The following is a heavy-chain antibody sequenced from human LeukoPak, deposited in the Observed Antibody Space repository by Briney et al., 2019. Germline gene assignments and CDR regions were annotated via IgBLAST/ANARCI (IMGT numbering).Heavy chain of an antibody. V-gene: IGHV4-4*07. Sequence: SETLSLTCTVSGESINSFYWSWIRQPAGKGLEWIGRIYSSGSTNYSPSLKSRVTMSVDTSKNQFSLKLSSVTAADTAVYYCARDGSGSYWDYYYMDVWGKGTTVTISS. CDR1: GESINSFY. J-gene: IGHJ6*03. CDR2: IYSSGST. D-gene: IGHD3-10*01. CDR3: ARDGSGSYWDYYYMDV.